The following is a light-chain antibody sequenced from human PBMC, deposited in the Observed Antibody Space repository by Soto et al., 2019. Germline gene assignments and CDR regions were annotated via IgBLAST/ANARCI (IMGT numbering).Light chain of an antibody. V-gene: IGKV3D-15*01. Sequence: EIVMTQSPGTLSVSTEEGATLSCRASQSVDRNLAWYQQKPGHAPRLLIYGASTRPTGIPDRFSGSGSGTEFSLTISSRQSEDFAVYYCQQYDSWPLTFGGGTKVEIK. CDR1: QSVDRN. CDR2: GAS. J-gene: IGKJ4*01. CDR3: QQYDSWPLT.